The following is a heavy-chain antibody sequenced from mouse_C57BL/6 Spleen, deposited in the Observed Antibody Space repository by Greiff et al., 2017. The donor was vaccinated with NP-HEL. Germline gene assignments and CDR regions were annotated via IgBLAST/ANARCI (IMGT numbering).Heavy chain of an antibody. CDR2: IYPGSGST. CDR1: GYTFTSYW. CDR3: ARGPEYYGSSCAMDY. Sequence: VQLQQSGAELVKPGASVKMSCKASGYTFTSYWITWVKQRPGQGLEWIGDIYPGSGSTNYNEKFKSKATLTVDTSSSTAYMQLSSLTSEDSAVYYCARGPEYYGSSCAMDYWGQGTSVTVSS. J-gene: IGHJ4*01. V-gene: IGHV1-55*01. D-gene: IGHD1-1*01.